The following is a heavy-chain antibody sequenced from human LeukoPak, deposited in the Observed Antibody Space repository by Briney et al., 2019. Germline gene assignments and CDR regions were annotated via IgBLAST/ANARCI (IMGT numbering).Heavy chain of an antibody. V-gene: IGHV3-21*01. CDR2: ISSSSSYI. CDR3: ARDGSGAYYYGMDV. Sequence: GGSLRLSCAASGFTFSSYSMNWVRQAPGEGLEWVPSISSSSSYIYYADSVKGRFTISRDNAKNSLYLQMNSLRAEDMAVYYCARDGSGAYYYGMDVWGQGTTVTVSS. D-gene: IGHD1-26*01. J-gene: IGHJ6*02. CDR1: GFTFSSYS.